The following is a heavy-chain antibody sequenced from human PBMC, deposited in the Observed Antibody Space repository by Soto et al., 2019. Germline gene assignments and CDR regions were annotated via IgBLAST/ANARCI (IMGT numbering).Heavy chain of an antibody. V-gene: IGHV1-69*02. CDR3: ARVGYCSSTSCYGSDY. Sequence: SVKVSCKASGGTFSSYTISWVRQAPGQGLEWMGRIIPILGIASYAQKFQGRVTITADKSTSTAYMELSSLRSEDTAVYYCARVGYCSSTSCYGSDYWGQGTLVTVSS. D-gene: IGHD2-2*01. CDR2: IIPILGIA. CDR1: GGTFSSYT. J-gene: IGHJ4*02.